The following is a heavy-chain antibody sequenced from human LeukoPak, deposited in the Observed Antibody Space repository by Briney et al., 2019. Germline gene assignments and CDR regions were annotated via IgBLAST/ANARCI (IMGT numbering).Heavy chain of an antibody. J-gene: IGHJ4*02. CDR1: GFTFSSYG. CDR2: VWYDGSNK. V-gene: IGHV3-33*01. CDR3: ARAAGSSGYFGY. Sequence: PGGSLRLSCAASGFTFSSYGMHWVRQAPGKGLEWVAVVWYDGSNKYYADSVKGRFTISRDNSKNTLYLQMNSLRAEDTAVYYCARAAGSSGYFGYWGQGTLVTVSS. D-gene: IGHD3-22*01.